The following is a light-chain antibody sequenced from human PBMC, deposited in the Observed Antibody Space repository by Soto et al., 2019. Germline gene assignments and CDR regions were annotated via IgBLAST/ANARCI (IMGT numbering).Light chain of an antibody. J-gene: IGKJ4*01. CDR1: QSISVW. CDR3: QQANSFPLT. Sequence: DIQMTQSPSTLSASVGDRVTITCRASQSISVWLAWYQQKPGKAPNLLIYQASRLESGVPSRFSGSGSGTEFTLTISSLQPEDSAIYYCQQANSFPLTFGGGTKVDIK. V-gene: IGKV1-5*03. CDR2: QAS.